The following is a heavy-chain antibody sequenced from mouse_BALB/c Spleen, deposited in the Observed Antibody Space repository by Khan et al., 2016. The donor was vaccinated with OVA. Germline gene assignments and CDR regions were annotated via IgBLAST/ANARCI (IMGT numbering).Heavy chain of an antibody. D-gene: IGHD1-1*01. V-gene: IGHV1S41*01. CDR2: IGPGSSNT. CDR3: ERENYYGRSCYAMDY. CDR1: GYTFTSYW. Sequence: DLVTPGASVKLSCKASGYTFTSYWINWIKQRPGQGLEWIGRIGPGSSNTYYNEMFKGKATLTVDTSSSTAYIQLSSLSSEDSAVYFCERENYYGRSCYAMDYWGQGTSVTVSS. J-gene: IGHJ4*01.